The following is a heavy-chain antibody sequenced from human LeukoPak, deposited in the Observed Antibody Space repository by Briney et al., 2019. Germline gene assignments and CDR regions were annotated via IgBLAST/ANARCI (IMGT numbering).Heavy chain of an antibody. J-gene: IGHJ4*02. D-gene: IGHD6-25*01. CDR2: ISWNSGSI. CDR1: GFTFDDYA. V-gene: IGHV3-9*03. Sequence: GGSLRLSCAASGFTFDDYAMHWVRQAPGKGLEWVSGISWNSGSIGYADSVKGRFTISRDNAKNSLYLQMNSLRAEDMALYYCAKSPGGSGLDYWGQGTLVTVSS. CDR3: AKSPGGSGLDY.